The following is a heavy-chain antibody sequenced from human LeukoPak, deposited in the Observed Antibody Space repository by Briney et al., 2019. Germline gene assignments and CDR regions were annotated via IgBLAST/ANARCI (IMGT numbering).Heavy chain of an antibody. CDR2: IYTSGST. CDR1: GGSISSGSYY. Sequence: PSQTLSLTCTVSGGSISSGSYYWSWIRQPAGKGLEWIGRIYTSGSTNYNPSLKSRVTISVDTSENQFSLKLSSVTAADTAVYYCARDRISLDYYYYMDVWGKGTTVTVSS. D-gene: IGHD2-21*01. J-gene: IGHJ6*03. V-gene: IGHV4-61*02. CDR3: ARDRISLDYYYYMDV.